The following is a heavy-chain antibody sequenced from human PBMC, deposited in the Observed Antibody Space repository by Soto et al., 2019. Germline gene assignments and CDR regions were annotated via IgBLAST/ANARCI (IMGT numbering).Heavy chain of an antibody. Sequence: QVQLVESGGGVVQPGRSLRLSCAASGFTFSSYGMHWVRQAPGKGLERVAVISYDGSNKYYADSVKGRFTISRDNSKNTLYLQMNSLRAEDTAVYYCAKDHGWRVRGNWYFDLWGRGTLVTVSS. V-gene: IGHV3-30*18. CDR1: GFTFSSYG. CDR2: ISYDGSNK. D-gene: IGHD3-10*01. J-gene: IGHJ2*01. CDR3: AKDHGWRVRGNWYFDL.